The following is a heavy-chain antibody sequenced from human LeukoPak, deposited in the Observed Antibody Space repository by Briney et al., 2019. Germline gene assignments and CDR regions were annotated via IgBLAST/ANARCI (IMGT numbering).Heavy chain of an antibody. V-gene: IGHV3-30*02. CDR3: AKHRTQSDNYYIDV. Sequence: GGSLRLSCAASGFTFGSYGMHWVRQTPGKGLEWVAFIRYDGSNKYYADSVEGRITISRDNPNNTLWLQMNSLRVEDTAVYYCAKHRTQSDNYYIDVWGRGTTVTVSS. CDR2: IRYDGSNK. CDR1: GFTFGSYG. D-gene: IGHD2-15*01. J-gene: IGHJ6*03.